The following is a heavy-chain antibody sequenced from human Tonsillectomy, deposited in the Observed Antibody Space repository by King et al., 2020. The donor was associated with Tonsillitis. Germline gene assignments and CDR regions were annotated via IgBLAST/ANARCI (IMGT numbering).Heavy chain of an antibody. Sequence: VQLVESGGGLVQPGGSLRLSCAASGFTFSTSAMSWVRQAPGKGLEWVSAISVSGESSFYADSVKGRFTISRDISKNTLYLQMNSLRADDTAVYYCARNGYFYHSSGFYYIDYFDSWGQGTLLTVSS. D-gene: IGHD3-22*01. CDR2: ISVSGESS. CDR3: ARNGYFYHSSGFYYIDYFDS. J-gene: IGHJ4*02. CDR1: GFTFSTSA. V-gene: IGHV3-23*04.